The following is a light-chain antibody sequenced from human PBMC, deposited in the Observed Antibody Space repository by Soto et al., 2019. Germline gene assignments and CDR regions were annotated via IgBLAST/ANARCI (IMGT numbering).Light chain of an antibody. V-gene: IGKV3-11*01. CDR1: QSFRGL. CDR2: DAY. Sequence: EVVLTQSPVTLSLSPGERATLSCRASQSFRGLLAWYQQKPGQAPRLLIYDAYNRATGIPPRFSGSGSGTDFTLTISSLEPEGSGVYYCQQRHRWPITFGQGTRLEIK. J-gene: IGKJ5*01. CDR3: QQRHRWPIT.